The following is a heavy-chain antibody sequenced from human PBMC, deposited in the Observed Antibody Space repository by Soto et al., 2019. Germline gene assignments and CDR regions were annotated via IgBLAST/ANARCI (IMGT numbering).Heavy chain of an antibody. CDR1: GFTFSSYG. CDR2: IWYDGSNK. V-gene: IGHV3-33*01. Sequence: QVQLVESGGGVVQSGRSLRLSCAASGFTFSSYGMHWVRQAPGKGLEWVAVIWYDGSNKYYADSVKGRFTISRDNSKNTLYLQMNSLRAEDTAVYYCARDRIGSSHYFDYWGQGTLVTVSS. CDR3: ARDRIGSSHYFDY. J-gene: IGHJ4*02. D-gene: IGHD6-6*01.